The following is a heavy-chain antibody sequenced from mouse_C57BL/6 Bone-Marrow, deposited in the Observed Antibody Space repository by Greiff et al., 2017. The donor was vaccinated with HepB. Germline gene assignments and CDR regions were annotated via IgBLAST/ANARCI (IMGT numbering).Heavy chain of an antibody. D-gene: IGHD4-1*01. CDR3: ARRRPNWDGFAY. V-gene: IGHV1-81*01. J-gene: IGHJ3*01. Sequence: QVQLKESGAELARPGASVKLSCKASGYTFTSYGISWVKQRTGQGLEWIGEIYPRSGNTYYNEKFKGKATLTADKSSSTAYMELRSLTSEDSAVYFCARRRPNWDGFAYWGQGTLVTVSA. CDR2: IYPRSGNT. CDR1: GYTFTSYG.